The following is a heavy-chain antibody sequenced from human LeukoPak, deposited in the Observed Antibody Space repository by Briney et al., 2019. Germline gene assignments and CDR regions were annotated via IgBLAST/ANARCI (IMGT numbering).Heavy chain of an antibody. D-gene: IGHD6-6*01. J-gene: IGHJ4*02. CDR3: AREYSFYSSSHFDS. CDR2: ISNGGDNK. Sequence: PGRSLRLSCTASGFTFSNYAMHWLRQGPGKGLEWVAFISNGGDNKYYADSVKGRFTISRDNSKTTLFLQMSGLRAEDTAFYYCAREYSFYSSSHFDSWGQGTLVTVSS. CDR1: GFTFSNYA. V-gene: IGHV3-30-3*01.